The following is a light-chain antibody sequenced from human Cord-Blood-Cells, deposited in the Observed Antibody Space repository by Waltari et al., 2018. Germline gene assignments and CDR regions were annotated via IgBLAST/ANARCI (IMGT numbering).Light chain of an antibody. CDR2: SNN. CDR3: AAWDDSLNGSNWV. Sequence: QSVLTPPPSASGTPGQRVTISCSGSSSNLGSNTVNWYQQLPGTAPKLLLYSNNQRPSGVPDRFSGSKSGTSASLAISGLQSEDEADYYCAAWDDSLNGSNWVFGGGTKLTVL. V-gene: IGLV1-44*01. J-gene: IGLJ3*02. CDR1: SSNLGSNT.